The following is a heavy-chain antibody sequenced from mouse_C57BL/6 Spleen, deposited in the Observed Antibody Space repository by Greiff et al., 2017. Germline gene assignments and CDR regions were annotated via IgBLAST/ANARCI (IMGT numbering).Heavy chain of an antibody. Sequence: QVTLNECGPGLLQSSQTLSLSCSFSGFSLSTSGMGVSWLRQPSGQGLAWLAPIYWDDDKRYNPSLKSRLSISKDTSRHPVFLKITSVDTADTATYYCARSGDYNYFDYWGQGTTLTVSS. D-gene: IGHD2-4*01. CDR1: GFSLSTSGMG. CDR3: ARSGDYNYFDY. V-gene: IGHV8-12*01. CDR2: IYWDDDK. J-gene: IGHJ2*01.